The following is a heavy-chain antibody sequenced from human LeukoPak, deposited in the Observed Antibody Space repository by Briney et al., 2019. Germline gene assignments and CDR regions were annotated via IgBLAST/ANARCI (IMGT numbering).Heavy chain of an antibody. J-gene: IGHJ3*02. Sequence: PGGSLRLSCEASGFTFSSYAMHWVRQAPGKGLEWVAVISYDGSNKYYADSVKGRFTISRDNSKNTLYLQMNSLRAEDTAVYYCANEYCSSTSCSRAFDIWGQGTMVTVSS. CDR2: ISYDGSNK. CDR1: GFTFSSYA. CDR3: ANEYCSSTSCSRAFDI. V-gene: IGHV3-30-3*02. D-gene: IGHD2-2*01.